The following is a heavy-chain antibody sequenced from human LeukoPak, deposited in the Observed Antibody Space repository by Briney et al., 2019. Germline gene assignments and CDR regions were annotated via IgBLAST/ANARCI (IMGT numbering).Heavy chain of an antibody. Sequence: GGSLRLSCAASGFTFSSYSMNWVRQAPGKELEWVSSISSSSSYIYYADSVKGRFTISRDNAKNSLYLQMNSLRAEDTAVYYCARDGEIYDSSGYYYFTTSYYYYYMDVWGKGTTVTVSS. J-gene: IGHJ6*03. D-gene: IGHD3-22*01. V-gene: IGHV3-21*01. CDR1: GFTFSSYS. CDR3: ARDGEIYDSSGYYYFTTSYYYYYMDV. CDR2: ISSSSSYI.